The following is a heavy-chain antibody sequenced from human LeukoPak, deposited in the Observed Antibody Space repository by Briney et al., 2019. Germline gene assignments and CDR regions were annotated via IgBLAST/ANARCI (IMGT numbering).Heavy chain of an antibody. CDR1: GFTVSSNY. CDR2: IYSGGST. Sequence: PGGSLRLSCAASGFTVSSNYMSWVRQAPGKGLEWVSVIYSGGSTYYADSVKGRFTISRDNSKNTLYLQMNSLGAEDTAVYYCARDRYYYGMDVWGQGTTVTVSS. V-gene: IGHV3-66*01. J-gene: IGHJ6*02. CDR3: ARDRYYYGMDV.